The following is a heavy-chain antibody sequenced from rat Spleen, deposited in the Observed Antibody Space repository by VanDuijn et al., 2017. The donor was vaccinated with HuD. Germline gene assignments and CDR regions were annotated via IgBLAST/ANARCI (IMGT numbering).Heavy chain of an antibody. D-gene: IGHD5-1*01. CDR1: GFIFSDYD. V-gene: IGHV5-20*01. CDR3: TTDGQGARFAY. Sequence: EVQLVESGGGLVQPGRSMKLSCAASGFIFSDYDMAWVRQAPKKGLEWVAYISFDGSITYYRDSVKGRFTISRDNTKSILYLQMDSLRSEDTATYYCTTDGQGARFAYWGQGTLVTVSS. CDR2: ISFDGSIT. J-gene: IGHJ3*01.